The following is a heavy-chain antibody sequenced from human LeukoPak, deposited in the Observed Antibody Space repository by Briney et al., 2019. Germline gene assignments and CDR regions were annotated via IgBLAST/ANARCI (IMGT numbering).Heavy chain of an antibody. V-gene: IGHV4-59*01. J-gene: IGHJ4*02. D-gene: IGHD1-26*01. CDR2: IYYSGST. CDR1: GGSISSYY. CDR3: ARQTKWVLDY. Sequence: KASETLSLTCTVSGGSISSYYWSWIRQPPGKGLEWIGYIYYSGSTNYNPSLKSRVTISVDTSKNQFFLKLSSVTAADTAVYYCARQTKWVLDYWGQGTLVTVSS.